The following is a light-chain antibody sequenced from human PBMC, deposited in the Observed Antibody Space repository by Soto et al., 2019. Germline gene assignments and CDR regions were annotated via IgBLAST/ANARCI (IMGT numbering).Light chain of an antibody. CDR3: QQLNSYPLT. V-gene: IGKV1-9*01. Sequence: DIQLTQSPSFLSASVGDRVTITCQASQGISSYLAWYQQKPGKAPKLLIYAASTLQSGVPSRFSGSGSGTEFTLTVSSLQPEDFTTSYCQQLNSYPLTFGGGTKVEIK. J-gene: IGKJ4*02. CDR2: AAS. CDR1: QGISSY.